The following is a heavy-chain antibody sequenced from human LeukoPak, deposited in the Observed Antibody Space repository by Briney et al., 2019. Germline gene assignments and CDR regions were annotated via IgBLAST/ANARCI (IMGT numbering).Heavy chain of an antibody. CDR1: GGSISRYY. V-gene: IGHV4-59*12. J-gene: IGHJ4*02. D-gene: IGHD1-26*01. Sequence: SETLSLTCTVSGGSISRYYWSWIRQPPGKGLEWIGYIYYSGSTNYNPSLKSRVTISVDTSKNQFSLKLSSVTAADTAVYYCARSPSEWELLPDYWGQGTLVTVSS. CDR3: ARSPSEWELLPDY. CDR2: IYYSGST.